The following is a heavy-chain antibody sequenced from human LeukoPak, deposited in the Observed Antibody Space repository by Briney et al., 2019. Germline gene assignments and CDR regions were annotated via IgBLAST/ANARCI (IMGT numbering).Heavy chain of an antibody. D-gene: IGHD6-6*01. V-gene: IGHV1-2*06. Sequence: ASVKVSCKASGYTFTSYGISLVRQAPGQGLEWMGRIDPDTGGTVYAQKFQGRVSMTRDTSVNTAYMDLSRLTSDDTAVYYCARDSRVSLDVWGKGTTVTVSS. CDR3: ARDSRVSLDV. CDR1: GYTFTSYG. CDR2: IDPDTGGT. J-gene: IGHJ6*04.